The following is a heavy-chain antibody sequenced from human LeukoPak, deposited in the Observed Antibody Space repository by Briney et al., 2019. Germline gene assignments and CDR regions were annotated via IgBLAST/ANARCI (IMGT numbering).Heavy chain of an antibody. CDR1: GFTFSSYG. Sequence: GGSLRLSCAASGFTFSSYGMHWVRQAPGKGLEWVAVISYDGSNKYYADSVKGRFTISRDNSKNTLYLQMSSLRAEDTAVYYCAKDPRGYSYGSIDYWGQGTLVTVSS. D-gene: IGHD5-18*01. CDR2: ISYDGSNK. J-gene: IGHJ4*02. V-gene: IGHV3-30*18. CDR3: AKDPRGYSYGSIDY.